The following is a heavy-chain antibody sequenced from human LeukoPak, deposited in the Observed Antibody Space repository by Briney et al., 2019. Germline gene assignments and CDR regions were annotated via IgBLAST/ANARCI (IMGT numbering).Heavy chain of an antibody. J-gene: IGHJ3*02. D-gene: IGHD2-15*01. CDR3: ARGGPDAFDI. Sequence: GGSLRLSCAASGFTFSSYAMHWVRQAPGKGLEWVSSISSSSSYIYYADSVKGRFTISRDNAKNSLYLQMNSLRAEDTAVYYCARGGPDAFDIWGQGTMVTVSS. CDR1: GFTFSSYA. V-gene: IGHV3-21*01. CDR2: ISSSSSYI.